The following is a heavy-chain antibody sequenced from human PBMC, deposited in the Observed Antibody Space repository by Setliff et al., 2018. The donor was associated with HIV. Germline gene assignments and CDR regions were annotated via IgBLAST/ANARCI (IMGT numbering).Heavy chain of an antibody. J-gene: IGHJ6*02. V-gene: IGHV4-61*05. Sequence: SETLSLTCNVSGGSISSTSYYWSWVRQPPGKGLEWIGYIYNSGITNYNPSLESRVTISVDTSKNQFSLKLSSVTAADTAVYYCARIRGYCSSTSCSLYYGMDVWGQGTTVTVSS. D-gene: IGHD2-2*01. CDR2: IYNSGIT. CDR1: GGSISSTSYY. CDR3: ARIRGYCSSTSCSLYYGMDV.